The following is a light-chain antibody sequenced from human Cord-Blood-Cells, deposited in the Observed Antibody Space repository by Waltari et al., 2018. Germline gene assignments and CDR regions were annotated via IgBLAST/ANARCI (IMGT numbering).Light chain of an antibody. V-gene: IGLV3-1*01. CDR2: QDS. Sequence: SYELTQPPSVSVSPGQTASITCSGDKLGDKYACWYRQKPDQSHVLVIYQDSKRPSGIPERFSGSNSGNTATLTISGTQAMDEADYYCQAWDSSTYVFGTGTKVTVL. CDR1: KLGDKY. CDR3: QAWDSSTYV. J-gene: IGLJ1*01.